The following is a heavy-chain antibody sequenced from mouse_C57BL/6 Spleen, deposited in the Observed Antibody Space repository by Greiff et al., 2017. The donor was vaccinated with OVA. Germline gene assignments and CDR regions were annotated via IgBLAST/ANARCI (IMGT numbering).Heavy chain of an antibody. D-gene: IGHD2-2*01. CDR3: ARGGYSPSYYFDY. J-gene: IGHJ2*01. V-gene: IGHV1-26*01. CDR2: INPNNGGT. CDR1: GYTFTDYY. Sequence: EVQLQQSGPELVKPGASVKISCKASGYTFTDYYMNWVKQSHGKSLEWIGDINPNNGGTSYNQKFKGKATLTVDKSSSTAYMELRSLTSEDSAVYYCARGGYSPSYYFDYWGQGTTLTVSS.